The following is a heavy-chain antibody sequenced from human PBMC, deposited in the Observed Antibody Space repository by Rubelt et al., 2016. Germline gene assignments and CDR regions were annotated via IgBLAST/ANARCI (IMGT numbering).Heavy chain of an antibody. V-gene: IGHV4-39*01. CDR2: IYYSGST. CDR3: ARRGAILGVVIYFDY. CDR1: GGSISSGGYY. D-gene: IGHD3-3*01. J-gene: IGHJ4*02. Sequence: QVQLQESGPGLVKPSQTLSLTCTVSGGSISSGGYYWSWIRQHPGKGLEWIGSIYYSGSTYYNPSLKSRVTISVDTSKNQCSLKVRYVTAAETAVYYRARRGAILGVVIYFDYWGQGTLVTVSS.